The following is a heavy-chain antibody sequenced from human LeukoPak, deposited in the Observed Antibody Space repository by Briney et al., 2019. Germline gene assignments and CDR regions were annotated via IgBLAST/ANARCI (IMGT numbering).Heavy chain of an antibody. V-gene: IGHV4-34*01. CDR2: INHSGNT. CDR3: ARVQFDYYDSSGYGSPHAFDI. D-gene: IGHD3-22*01. J-gene: IGHJ3*02. Sequence: SETLSLTCAVYGGSFSGYYWRWIREPPGKGREWSGEINHSGNTNYNPSLKSRVTISVDTSKNQFSLKLSSVTAADTAVYYCARVQFDYYDSSGYGSPHAFDIWGQGTMVTVSS. CDR1: GGSFSGYY.